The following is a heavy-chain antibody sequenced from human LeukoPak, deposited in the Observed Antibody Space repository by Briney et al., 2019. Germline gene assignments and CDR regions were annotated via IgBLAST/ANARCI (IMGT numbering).Heavy chain of an antibody. CDR1: GFTFSSYG. D-gene: IGHD3-22*01. J-gene: IGHJ6*02. V-gene: IGHV3-30*18. CDR2: ISYDGSNK. CDR3: AKALEYYYDSSGYYGYYYYYGMDV. Sequence: GGSLRLSCAASGFTFSSYGMHWVRQTPGKGLEWVAVISYDGSNKYYADSVKGRFTISRDNSKNTLYLQMNSLRAEDTAVYYCAKALEYYYDSSGYYGYYYYYGMDVWGQGTTVTVSS.